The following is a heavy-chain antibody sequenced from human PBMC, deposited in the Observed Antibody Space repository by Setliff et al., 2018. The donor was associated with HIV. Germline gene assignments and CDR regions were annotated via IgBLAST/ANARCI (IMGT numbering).Heavy chain of an antibody. CDR2: IYISGST. Sequence: SETLSLTCSVSGDSISSGASYWSWIRQPAGKGLEWIGRIYISGSTNYSPSLKSRVSMSVDTSKNQFSLKLNSVTAADTAVYFCARGTYYYYCYMDVWGKGTTVTVSS. J-gene: IGHJ6*03. D-gene: IGHD1-1*01. V-gene: IGHV4-61*02. CDR3: ARGTYYYYCYMDV. CDR1: GDSISSGASY.